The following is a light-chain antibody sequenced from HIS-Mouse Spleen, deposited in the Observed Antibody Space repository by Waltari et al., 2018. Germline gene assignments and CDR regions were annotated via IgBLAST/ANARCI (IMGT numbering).Light chain of an antibody. CDR3: CSYAGSYTVV. J-gene: IGLJ2*01. CDR2: DVS. Sequence: QSALTQPRSVSGSPGQSVTIPCTGTSSDVGGYNYFPWYPQHPGKAPQLMIYDVSKRPSGVPDRFSGSKSGNTASLTISGLQAEDEADYYCCSYAGSYTVVFGGGTKLTVL. V-gene: IGLV2-11*01. CDR1: SSDVGGYNY.